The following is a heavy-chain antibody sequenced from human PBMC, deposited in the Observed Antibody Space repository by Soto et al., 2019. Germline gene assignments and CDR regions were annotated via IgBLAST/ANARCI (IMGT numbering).Heavy chain of an antibody. V-gene: IGHV1-69*13. J-gene: IGHJ6*02. Sequence: SVKVSCKASGGTFSSYAISWVRQAPGQGLEWMGGIIPIFGTANYAQKFQGRVTITADESTSTAYMELSSLRSEDTAVYYCASSYSSSSSYYYYGMDVWGQGTTVTVSS. CDR2: IIPIFGTA. D-gene: IGHD6-6*01. CDR3: ASSYSSSSSYYYYGMDV. CDR1: GGTFSSYA.